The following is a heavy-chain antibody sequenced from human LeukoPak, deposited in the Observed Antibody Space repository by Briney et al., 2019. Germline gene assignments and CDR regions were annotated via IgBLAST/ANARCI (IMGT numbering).Heavy chain of an antibody. D-gene: IGHD5-18*01. CDR2: IYTSGST. CDR1: GGSISSGSYY. J-gene: IGHJ4*02. CDR3: ARLKNSYGCDY. Sequence: SQTLSLTCTVSGGSISSGSYYWSWIRQPAGKGLEWIGRIYTSGSTNYNPSLKSRVTISVDTSKNQFSLKLSSVTAADTAVYYCARLKNSYGCDYWGQGTLVTVSS. V-gene: IGHV4-61*02.